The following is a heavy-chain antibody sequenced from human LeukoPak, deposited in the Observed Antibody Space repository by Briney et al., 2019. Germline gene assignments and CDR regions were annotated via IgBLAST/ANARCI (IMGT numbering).Heavy chain of an antibody. CDR1: GGTFSSYA. V-gene: IGHV1-69*13. D-gene: IGHD3-22*01. CDR3: ARAGDDSSAFSRFDP. Sequence: SVKVSCKASGGTFSSYAISWVRQAPGQGLEWMGGIIPIFGTANYAQKFQGRVTVTADESTSTAYMELSGLRSEDTAVYYCARAGDDSSAFSRFDPWGQGTLVTVSS. J-gene: IGHJ5*02. CDR2: IIPIFGTA.